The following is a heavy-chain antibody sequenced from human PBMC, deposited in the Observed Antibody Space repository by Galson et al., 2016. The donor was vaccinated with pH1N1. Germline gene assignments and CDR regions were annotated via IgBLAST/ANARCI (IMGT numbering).Heavy chain of an antibody. V-gene: IGHV5-51*01. CDR1: GYSFSTSW. Sequence: QSGAEVKKPGESVKISCKGSGYSFSTSWIGWVRQMPGKGLEWMGIIYPRDSDTHYSPSFQGQVTISADNSISTAYLQWSSLQASDTAMFFCARLAGSGYKPSDFDLWGRGTLVSVSS. CDR2: IYPRDSDT. D-gene: IGHD5-12*01. CDR3: ARLAGSGYKPSDFDL. J-gene: IGHJ2*01.